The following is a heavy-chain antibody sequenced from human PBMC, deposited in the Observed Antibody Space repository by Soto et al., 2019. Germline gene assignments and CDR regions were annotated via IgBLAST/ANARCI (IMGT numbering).Heavy chain of an antibody. D-gene: IGHD1-26*01. CDR3: ARGKDGGSGATLHYYYYGMDV. J-gene: IGHJ6*02. CDR2: INHSGST. Sequence: PSETLSLTCAVYGGSFSGYYWSWIRQPPGKGLEWIGEINHSGSTNYNPSLKSRVTISVDTSKNQFSLKLSSVTAADTAVYYCARGKDGGSGATLHYYYYGMDVWGQGTTVTVSS. CDR1: GGSFSGYY. V-gene: IGHV4-34*01.